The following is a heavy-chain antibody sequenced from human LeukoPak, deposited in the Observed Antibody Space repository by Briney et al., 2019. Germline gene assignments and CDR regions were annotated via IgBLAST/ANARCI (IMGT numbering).Heavy chain of an antibody. D-gene: IGHD7-27*01. CDR1: GGSINNFF. J-gene: IGHJ4*02. V-gene: IGHV4-59*08. CDR3: ARSTDTWAQ. Sequence: PSETLSLTCTDSGGSINNFFWSWIRQPPGKGLEWIGYIYYSGSTNYNPSLKGRLTMSVDTSKNQFSLKLTSVTAADTAVYFCARSTDTWAQWGQGTLVTVSS. CDR2: IYYSGST.